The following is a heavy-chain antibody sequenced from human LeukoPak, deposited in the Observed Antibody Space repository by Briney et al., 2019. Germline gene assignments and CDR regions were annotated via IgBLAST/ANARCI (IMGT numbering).Heavy chain of an antibody. CDR3: ARGGYSLVGTGYYYYMDV. CDR2: IHYTGST. CDR1: GASISGSY. V-gene: IGHV4-59*01. D-gene: IGHD5-12*01. J-gene: IGHJ6*03. Sequence: SETLSLTCTVSGASISGSYWSWIRQPPGKRLEWIGYIHYTGSTKYNPSLKSRVTILVDTSKNQFSLKLSSVTAADTAVYYCARGGYSLVGTGYYYYMDVWGKGTTVTVSS.